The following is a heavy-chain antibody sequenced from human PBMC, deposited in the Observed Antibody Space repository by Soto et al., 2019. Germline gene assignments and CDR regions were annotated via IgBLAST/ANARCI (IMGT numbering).Heavy chain of an antibody. Sequence: QVQLVESGGGVVQPGGSLRLSCAASGDSGFSFSRYGIHWVRQAPGKGLAWVSVIAHDASNRHFADSVKGRFAVAREEAMHPVYLQMNALRPDEMAVDYCATARRVTSYGYVMAVWGPGTRVNVSS. V-gene: IGHV3-30*03. CDR2: IAHDASNR. CDR3: ATARRVTSYGYVMAV. CDR1: GDSGFSFSRYG. J-gene: IGHJ6*02. D-gene: IGHD3-16*01.